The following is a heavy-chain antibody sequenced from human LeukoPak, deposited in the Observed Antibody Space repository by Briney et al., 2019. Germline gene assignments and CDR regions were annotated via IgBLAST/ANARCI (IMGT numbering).Heavy chain of an antibody. V-gene: IGHV3-21*01. J-gene: IGHJ6*02. CDR3: ARDGLGYRSGGSCYGMDV. CDR1: GFTFSSFS. Sequence: GSLRLSCAASGFTFSSFSMNLVRQAPGKGLEWGSSISSSISYIYYADSVKGRFTISRDKAKNSLYLQMNSLRDEDTAVYYCARDGLGYRSGGSCYGMDVWGQGTTVTVSS. CDR2: ISSSISYI. D-gene: IGHD2-15*01.